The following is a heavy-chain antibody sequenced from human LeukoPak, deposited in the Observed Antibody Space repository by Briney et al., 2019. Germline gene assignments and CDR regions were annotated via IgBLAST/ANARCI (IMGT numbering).Heavy chain of an antibody. J-gene: IGHJ5*01. CDR1: GFTFSSYT. D-gene: IGHD5-12*01. CDR2: VYYGRTT. Sequence: GSLGLSCAASGFTFSSYTMSWVRQSPGKGLEWIGTVYYGRTTYYNPSLDGRVTISLDTSANHFSLQLNSVTAADTAVYYCVRHDGRGGATMGAFDSWGQGSLVTVSS. V-gene: IGHV4-39*01. CDR3: VRHDGRGGATMGAFDS.